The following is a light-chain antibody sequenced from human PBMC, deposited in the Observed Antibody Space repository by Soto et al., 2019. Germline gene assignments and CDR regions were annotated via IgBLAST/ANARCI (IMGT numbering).Light chain of an antibody. Sequence: DIVMTQSIDFLSVSLGECATINCKSSQIILFTSNNKNLLAGYEQQPGQPPKLIIYFGSTLVFGIPARTIVGGSETDFTLTIRSLQAEDVAVYYCHKYLNTPYTFGKGTKVDIK. CDR3: HKYLNTPYT. V-gene: IGKV4-1*01. CDR1: QIILFTSNNKNL. J-gene: IGKJ2*01. CDR2: FGS.